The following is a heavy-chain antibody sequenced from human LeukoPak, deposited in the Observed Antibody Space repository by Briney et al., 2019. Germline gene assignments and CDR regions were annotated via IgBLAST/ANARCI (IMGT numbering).Heavy chain of an antibody. CDR3: ARRDGSGSYFAFDI. CDR1: GGSISSYY. D-gene: IGHD3-10*01. V-gene: IGHV4-59*08. J-gene: IGHJ3*02. CDR2: IYYSGST. Sequence: PSETLSLTCTVSGGSISSYYWSWIRQPPGKGLDWIGYIYYSGSTNYNPSLKSRVTISVDTSKNQFSLKLSSVTAADTAVYYCARRDGSGSYFAFDIWGQGTMVTVSS.